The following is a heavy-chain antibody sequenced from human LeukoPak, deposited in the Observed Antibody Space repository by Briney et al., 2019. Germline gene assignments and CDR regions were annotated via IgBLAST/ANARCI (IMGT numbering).Heavy chain of an antibody. CDR1: GFTFSNYW. V-gene: IGHV3-7*01. J-gene: IGHJ4*02. D-gene: IGHD1-26*01. Sequence: GGPLRLSCAASGFTFSNYWMSWVRQAPGKGLEWVANIKQDGSERYYVDFVKGRFTISRDNAKNSLYLQMNSMRAEDTAVYYCARYGGSYYFDNWGQGTLVTVSS. CDR3: ARYGGSYYFDN. CDR2: IKQDGSER.